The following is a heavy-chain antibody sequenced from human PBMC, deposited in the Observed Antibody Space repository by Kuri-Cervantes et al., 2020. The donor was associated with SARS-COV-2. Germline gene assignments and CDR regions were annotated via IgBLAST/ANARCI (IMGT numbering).Heavy chain of an antibody. Sequence: ASVKVSCKASGGTFSSYAISWVRQAPGQGLEWMGWRNPNSGNTGYAQKFQGRITMTRNTSISTAYMALSSLGSEDTAVYYCARTVGYWFDPWGQGTLVTVSS. D-gene: IGHD2-15*01. CDR3: ARTVGYWFDP. J-gene: IGHJ5*02. CDR2: RNPNSGNT. CDR1: GGTFSSYA. V-gene: IGHV1-8*02.